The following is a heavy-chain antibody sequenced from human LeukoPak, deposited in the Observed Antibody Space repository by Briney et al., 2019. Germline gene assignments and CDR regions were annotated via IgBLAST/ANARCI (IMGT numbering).Heavy chain of an antibody. Sequence: ASETVSCKASVYTFTSYDINWERQATGQALEWMAWMNPNSGYTGYAQKFQGRVTMTRNTSMSTAYMELSSLRSEDTAVYYCVRSRADRSGYYYFDYWGQGTLVTVSS. CDR2: MNPNSGYT. J-gene: IGHJ4*02. CDR1: VYTFTSYD. CDR3: VRSRADRSGYYYFDY. D-gene: IGHD5-12*01. V-gene: IGHV1-8*01.